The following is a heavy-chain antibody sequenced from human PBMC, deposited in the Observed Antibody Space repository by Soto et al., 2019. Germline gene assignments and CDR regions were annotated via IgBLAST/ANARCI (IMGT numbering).Heavy chain of an antibody. V-gene: IGHV2-5*01. Sequence: QITLKESGPTLVKPTQTLTLTCTFSGFSLTSGVVGVGWIRQPPGEAQECLALISWNDEQYYLPSLRNRLTITRDNSKHQVVLTMTNMDPVDTATYYCAHRLPGPSGYDVWGQGTTVTVSS. CDR3: AHRLPGPSGYDV. CDR2: ISWNDEQ. J-gene: IGHJ6*02. D-gene: IGHD6-13*01. CDR1: GFSLTSGVVG.